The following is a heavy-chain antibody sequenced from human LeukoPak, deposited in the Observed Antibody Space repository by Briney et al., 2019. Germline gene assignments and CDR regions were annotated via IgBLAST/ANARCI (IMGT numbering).Heavy chain of an antibody. D-gene: IGHD4-23*01. CDR1: GGTFSSYA. Sequence: ASVKVSCKASGGTFSSYAISWVRQAPGQGLEWMGGIIPIFGTANYAQKFQGRVTITADESTSTAYMELSSLRSEDTAVYYCARETTVVTGGNWFDPWGQGTLVTGSS. J-gene: IGHJ5*02. CDR3: ARETTVVTGGNWFDP. V-gene: IGHV1-69*13. CDR2: IIPIFGTA.